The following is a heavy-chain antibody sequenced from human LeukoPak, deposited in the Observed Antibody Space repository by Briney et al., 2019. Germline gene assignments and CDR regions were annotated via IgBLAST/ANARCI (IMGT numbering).Heavy chain of an antibody. D-gene: IGHD6-25*01. CDR1: GFTFSNAW. V-gene: IGHV3-15*01. CDR2: IKSKNDGGTT. Sequence: GGSLRLSCAASGFTFSNAWMSWVRQAPGKGLEWVGRIKSKNDGGTTDYAAPVKGRFTISREDSKNTHYLQMNSLKTEDTAVYYCTSSGTPGDYWGQGTLVTVSS. J-gene: IGHJ4*02. CDR3: TSSGTPGDY.